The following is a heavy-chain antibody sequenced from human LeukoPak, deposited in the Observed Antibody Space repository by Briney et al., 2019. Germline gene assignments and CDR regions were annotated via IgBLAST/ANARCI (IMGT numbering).Heavy chain of an antibody. Sequence: GGSLRLSCAASGFTVSSNYMSWVRRAPGKGLEWVSVIYSGGSTYYADSVKGRFTISRDNSKNTLYLQMNSLRAEDTAVYYCARDSGGYSFDYWGQGTLVTVSS. D-gene: IGHD1-26*01. CDR3: ARDSGGYSFDY. V-gene: IGHV3-66*01. CDR1: GFTVSSNY. CDR2: IYSGGST. J-gene: IGHJ4*02.